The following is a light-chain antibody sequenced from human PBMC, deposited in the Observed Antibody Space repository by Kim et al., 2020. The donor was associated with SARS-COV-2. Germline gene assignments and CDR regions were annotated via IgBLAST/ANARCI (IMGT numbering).Light chain of an antibody. V-gene: IGKV3-20*01. CDR3: QQYDTLPYT. J-gene: IGKJ2*01. Sequence: DIILTQSPGTLSLSPGERATLSCRASQSVTSNYLAWFQKKPGQAPRLLVYLASRRSTDIPDRFSGSGSETDFTLTISGVQPEDVAVYFCQQYDTLPYTFGPGTKLEL. CDR1: QSVTSNY. CDR2: LAS.